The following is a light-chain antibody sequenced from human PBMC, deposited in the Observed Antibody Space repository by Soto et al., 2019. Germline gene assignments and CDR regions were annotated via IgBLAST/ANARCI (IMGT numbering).Light chain of an antibody. CDR1: QGISSY. J-gene: IGKJ4*01. Sequence: FLLPPVGAGVTFACQASQGISSYLAWYQQKPGKAPKLLIYAASTLQSGVPSRFSGSGSGTEFTLTISSLQPDDFATYYCQQYNSYPLTFGGGTKVDIK. CDR3: QQYNSYPLT. CDR2: AAS. V-gene: IGKV1-9*01.